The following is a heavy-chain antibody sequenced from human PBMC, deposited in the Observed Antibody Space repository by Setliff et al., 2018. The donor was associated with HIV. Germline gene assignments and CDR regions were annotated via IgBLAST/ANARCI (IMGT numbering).Heavy chain of an antibody. D-gene: IGHD3-22*01. CDR1: GFTFSDYY. CDR3: IWSGSSGLYYFDH. V-gene: IGHV3-15*01. Sequence: GSLRLSCAASGFTFSDYYMTWVRQAPGRGLEWVGRIKSKADGETTDYAAPVKGRFTISRDDSKNTVYLHMNSLKTEDTAVYYCIWSGSSGLYYFDHWGQGTLVTVSS. CDR2: IKSKADGETT. J-gene: IGHJ4*02.